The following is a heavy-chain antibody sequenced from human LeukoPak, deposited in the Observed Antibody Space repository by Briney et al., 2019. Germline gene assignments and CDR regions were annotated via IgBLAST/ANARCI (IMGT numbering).Heavy chain of an antibody. J-gene: IGHJ6*02. V-gene: IGHV1-8*01. D-gene: IGHD6-13*01. CDR2: MNPNSGNT. CDR1: GYTFTSYD. Sequence: ASVKVSCTASGYTFTSYDINWVRQATGQGLEWMGWMNPNSGNTGYAQKFQGRVTMTRNTSISTAYMELSSLRSEDTAVYYCARGLIISSSWYYYYYGTDVWGQGTTVTVSS. CDR3: ARGLIISSSWYYYYYGTDV.